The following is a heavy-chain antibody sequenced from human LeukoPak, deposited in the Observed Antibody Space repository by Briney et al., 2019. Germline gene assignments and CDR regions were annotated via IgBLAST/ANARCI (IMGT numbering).Heavy chain of an antibody. CDR3: AKSHHVTAIDY. J-gene: IGHJ4*02. D-gene: IGHD2-21*02. CDR2: VSPPGGGT. CDR1: GFTFSNHG. V-gene: IGHV3-23*01. Sequence: GGTLRLSCAASGFTFSNHGMNWVRQAPGKGLEWLSGVSPPGGGTYYADSVKGRFTISRDNSKNTLYLQMNSLRADDTAVYYCAKSHHVTAIDYWGQGTLVTVSS.